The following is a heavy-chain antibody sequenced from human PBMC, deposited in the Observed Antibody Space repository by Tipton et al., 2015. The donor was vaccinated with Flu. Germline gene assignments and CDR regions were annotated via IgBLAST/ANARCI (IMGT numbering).Heavy chain of an antibody. Sequence: LRLSCTVSGGSISSGGYYWSWIRQHPGKGLEWIGYIYYSGSTYYNPSLKSRVTISVDTSKNQFSLKPSSVTAADTAVYYCARELVVVATIDYWGQGTLVTVSS. CDR3: ARELVVVATIDY. CDR2: IYYSGST. J-gene: IGHJ4*02. CDR1: GGSISSGGYY. V-gene: IGHV4-31*03. D-gene: IGHD2-15*01.